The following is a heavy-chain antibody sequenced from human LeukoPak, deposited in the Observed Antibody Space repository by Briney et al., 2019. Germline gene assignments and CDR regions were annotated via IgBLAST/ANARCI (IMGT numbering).Heavy chain of an antibody. V-gene: IGHV5-51*01. CDR3: ARQDGDSDQKNWFDP. J-gene: IGHJ5*02. D-gene: IGHD4-17*01. CDR1: GYSFTSYW. Sequence: GESLKISCKGSGYSFTSYWIGRVRQMPGKGLELMGSIYPGDSDTRYSPSFQGQVTISADKSISTAYLQRSRLKASDTAMYYCARQDGDSDQKNWFDPWGQGTLVTVSS. CDR2: IYPGDSDT.